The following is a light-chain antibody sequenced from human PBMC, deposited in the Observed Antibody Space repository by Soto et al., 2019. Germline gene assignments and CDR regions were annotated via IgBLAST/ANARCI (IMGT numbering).Light chain of an antibody. CDR1: SSDVGGYNY. Sequence: QSALTQPVSVSGSPGQSITISCTGTSSDVGGYNYVSWYQQHPGKAPKLMIYDVSNRPSGISNRFSGSKSGNTASLTISGLQAEDEADYYCISYTGSSTSPLVFGGGTKLTVL. CDR3: ISYTGSSTSPLV. J-gene: IGLJ3*02. V-gene: IGLV2-14*03. CDR2: DVS.